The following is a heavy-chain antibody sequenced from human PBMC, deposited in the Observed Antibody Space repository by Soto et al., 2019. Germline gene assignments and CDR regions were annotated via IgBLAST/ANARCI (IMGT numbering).Heavy chain of an antibody. Sequence: SETLSLTCTVFGGSISSYYWSWIRQPPGKGLEWIGYIYYSGSTNYNPSLKSRVTISVDTSKNQFSLKLSSVTAADTAVYYCAGKLLWFGELLYPTENYFDYWGQGTLVTVSS. CDR1: GGSISSYY. CDR2: IYYSGST. V-gene: IGHV4-59*08. J-gene: IGHJ4*02. CDR3: AGKLLWFGELLYPTENYFDY. D-gene: IGHD3-10*01.